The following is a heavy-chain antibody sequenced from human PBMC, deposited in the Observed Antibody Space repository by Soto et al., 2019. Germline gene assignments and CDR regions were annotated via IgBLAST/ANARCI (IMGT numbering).Heavy chain of an antibody. J-gene: IGHJ3*02. Sequence: PSDTLALTSSVYVDSISSDYWSWIRQSPGKGLEWIGYIYSRGNTNYNPSLKSRVTISVDTSKTQFSLNLSSVTAADTAVYYCARGRPRDGYNSVFCDFDIWGEGTTVPVS. CDR1: VDSISSDY. CDR2: IYSRGNT. D-gene: IGHD5-12*01. V-gene: IGHV4-59*07. CDR3: ARGRPRDGYNSVFCDFDI.